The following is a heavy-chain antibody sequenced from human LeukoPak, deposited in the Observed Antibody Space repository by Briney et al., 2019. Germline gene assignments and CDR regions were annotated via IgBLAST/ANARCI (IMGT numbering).Heavy chain of an antibody. J-gene: IGHJ5*02. D-gene: IGHD3-10*01. CDR1: GGSFSGYY. CDR2: IYHSGST. Sequence: SETLSLTCAVYGGSFSGYYWSWIRQPPGKGLEWIGQIYHSGSTNCNPSLKSRLTISVDTSKDQFSLKLSSVTAADTAVYYCARVGKGKSFGEVLKGRMKTNWFDPWGQGTLVTVSS. CDR3: ARVGKGKSFGEVLKGRMKTNWFDP. V-gene: IGHV4-34*01.